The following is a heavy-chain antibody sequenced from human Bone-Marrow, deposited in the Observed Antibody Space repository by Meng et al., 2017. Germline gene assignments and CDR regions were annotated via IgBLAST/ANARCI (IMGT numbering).Heavy chain of an antibody. V-gene: IGHV6-1*01. Sequence: QVQLQQSGPGLVKPSQTLPLTCALSGDSVSSNSAAWYWIRQSPSRGLEWLGRTYYKSKWHNDYAVSVKSRITINPDTSKNQFSLQLNSVTPEDTTVYYCARGGIVATSSLDYWGQGTLVTVSS. J-gene: IGHJ4*02. D-gene: IGHD5-12*01. CDR3: ARGGIVATSSLDY. CDR1: GDSVSSNSAA. CDR2: TYYKSKWHN.